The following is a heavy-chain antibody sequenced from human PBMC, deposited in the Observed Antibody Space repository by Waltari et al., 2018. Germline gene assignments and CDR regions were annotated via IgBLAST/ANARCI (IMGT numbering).Heavy chain of an antibody. CDR3: ARGFGVLPGY. Sequence: QVQLVQSGAEVKRPGASVVVSGKTSGYPFTHYYIHWVRQAPGRGLESMGWINPNNGNTKLIERFQGRVTLTGDTSTSTVYMQLSSLTSDDTAIYFCARGFGVLPGYWGQGTLVTVSS. CDR1: GYPFTHYY. V-gene: IGHV1-2*02. D-gene: IGHD3-10*01. J-gene: IGHJ4*02. CDR2: INPNNGNT.